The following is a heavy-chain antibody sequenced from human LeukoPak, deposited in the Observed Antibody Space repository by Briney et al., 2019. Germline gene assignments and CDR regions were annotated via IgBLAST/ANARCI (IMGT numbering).Heavy chain of an antibody. J-gene: IGHJ5*02. CDR2: IKQGGSDK. CDR1: GFTFSSYW. CDR3: TRDLDGSGSYSWFDP. Sequence: GGSLRLSCAASGFTFSSYWMSWVRQAPGKGLEWVANIKQGGSDKYYVDSVKGRFTISRDNAKNTLYLQMNSLRAEDTAVYFCTRDLDGSGSYSWFDPWGQGTLVTVSS. V-gene: IGHV3-7*01. D-gene: IGHD3-10*01.